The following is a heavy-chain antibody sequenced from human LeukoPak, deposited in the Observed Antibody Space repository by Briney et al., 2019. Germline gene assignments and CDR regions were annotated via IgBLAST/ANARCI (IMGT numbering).Heavy chain of an antibody. V-gene: IGHV4-34*01. CDR3: ARLTKNDSGSFRFGKKKRGYMDV. D-gene: IGHD3-10*01. CDR2: INHSGST. Sequence: KASETLSLTCAVYGGSFSGYYWTWIRQPPGKGLEWIGEINHSGSTNYNPSLESRVTISVDTSMNQFSLKLSSVTAADTAVYYCARLTKNDSGSFRFGKKKRGYMDVWGKGTTVTISS. J-gene: IGHJ6*03. CDR1: GGSFSGYY.